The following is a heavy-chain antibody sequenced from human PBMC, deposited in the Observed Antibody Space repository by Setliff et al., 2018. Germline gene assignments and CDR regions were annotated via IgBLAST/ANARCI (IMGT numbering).Heavy chain of an antibody. V-gene: IGHV4-61*02. Sequence: CTVSGGSISSGSYYWSWIRQPAGKGLEWIGRIYTSGSTNYNPSLKSRVTISVDTSKNQFSLKLSSVTAADTAVYYCARGALEYQLRPFDYWGQGTLVTVSS. CDR3: ARGALEYQLRPFDY. CDR2: IYTSGST. J-gene: IGHJ4*02. CDR1: GGSISSGSYY. D-gene: IGHD2-2*01.